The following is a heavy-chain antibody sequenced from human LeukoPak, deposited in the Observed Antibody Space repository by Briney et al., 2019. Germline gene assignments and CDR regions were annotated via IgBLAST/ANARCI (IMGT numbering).Heavy chain of an antibody. Sequence: SETLSLTCTVSGGSISSGSYYWSWIRQPAGKGLEWIGRIYTSGSTNYNPSLKSRVTISVDTSKNQFSLKLSSVTAADTAVYYCARDPQEGGWQRGDYWGQGTLVTVSS. CDR3: ARDPQEGGWQRGDY. D-gene: IGHD2-15*01. J-gene: IGHJ4*02. CDR1: GGSISSGSYY. V-gene: IGHV4-61*02. CDR2: IYTSGST.